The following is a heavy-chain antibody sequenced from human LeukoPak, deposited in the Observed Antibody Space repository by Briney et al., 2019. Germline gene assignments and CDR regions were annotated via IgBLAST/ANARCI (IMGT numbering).Heavy chain of an antibody. D-gene: IGHD3-3*01. V-gene: IGHV3-11*01. Sequence: GGSLRLSCAASGSTFSDYYMSWIRQAPGKGLEWVSYISSSGSTIYYADSVKGRFTISRDNAKNSLYLQMNSLRAEDTAVYYCARHGDLEWLFGYYFDYWGQGTLVTVSS. CDR1: GSTFSDYY. CDR3: ARHGDLEWLFGYYFDY. J-gene: IGHJ4*02. CDR2: ISSSGSTI.